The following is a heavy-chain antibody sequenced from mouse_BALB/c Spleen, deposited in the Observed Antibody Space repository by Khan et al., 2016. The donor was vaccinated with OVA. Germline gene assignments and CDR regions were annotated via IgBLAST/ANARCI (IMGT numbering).Heavy chain of an antibody. CDR2: ISGDTNTI. CDR1: GFTFSNYG. CDR3: ATSYFYGYYFDY. D-gene: IGHD1-1*01. Sequence: VQLKQSGGGLVQPGGSRKLSCAASGFTFSNYGMHWVRQAPEKGLEWVAFISGDTNTIYYADTVKGRFTISRDNPKNTLFLQMTSLMSEDTARYYCATSYFYGYYFDYWGPGTTLTVSS. V-gene: IGHV5-17*02. J-gene: IGHJ2*01.